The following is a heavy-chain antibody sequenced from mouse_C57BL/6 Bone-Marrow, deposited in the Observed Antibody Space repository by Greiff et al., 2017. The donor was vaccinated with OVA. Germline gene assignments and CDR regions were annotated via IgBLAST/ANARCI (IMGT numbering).Heavy chain of an antibody. Sequence: VQLQQSGPELVKPGASVKISCKASGYAFSSSWMNWVKQRPGKGLEWIGRIYPGDGDTNYNGKFKGKATLTADKSSSTAYMQLSSLTSEDSAVYFCARRRADYYAMDYWGQGTSVTVSS. J-gene: IGHJ4*01. CDR1: GYAFSSSW. CDR3: ARRRADYYAMDY. CDR2: IYPGDGDT. D-gene: IGHD3-1*01. V-gene: IGHV1-82*01.